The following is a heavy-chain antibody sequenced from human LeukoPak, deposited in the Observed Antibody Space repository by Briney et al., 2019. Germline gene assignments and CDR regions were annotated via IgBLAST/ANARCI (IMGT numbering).Heavy chain of an antibody. Sequence: GGSLRLSCAASGLHFSGTAMSWVRQAPGKGLEWVPAISHDGMNAYYADSVKGRFTISRDNSKKTVSLEMSSLTAADTGVYYCAKDGAQYSSGPECDPRGQGALVTVSP. CDR2: ISHDGMNA. J-gene: IGHJ5*02. D-gene: IGHD6-19*01. CDR3: AKDGAQYSSGPECDP. CDR1: GLHFSGTA. V-gene: IGHV3-23*01.